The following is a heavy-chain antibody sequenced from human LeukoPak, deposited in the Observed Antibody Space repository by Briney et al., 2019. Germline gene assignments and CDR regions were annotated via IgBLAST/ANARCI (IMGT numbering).Heavy chain of an antibody. J-gene: IGHJ4*02. CDR2: MNPNSGDT. Sequence: ASVKVSCKTSGFTFTTHDINWVRQATGQGLEWMGWMNPNSGDTGYAQKFQGRVTMTRDTSISTAYMELSSLGSEDTAVYYCARGLGSYSTTWYPALRYWGQGTQVTVSS. CDR3: ARGLGSYSTTWYPALRY. V-gene: IGHV1-8*01. CDR1: GFTFTTHD. D-gene: IGHD6-13*01.